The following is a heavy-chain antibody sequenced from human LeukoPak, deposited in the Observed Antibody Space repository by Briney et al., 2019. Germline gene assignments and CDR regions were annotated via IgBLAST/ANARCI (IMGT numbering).Heavy chain of an antibody. J-gene: IGHJ4*02. CDR3: ARAWDVVVPAAMASGV. CDR2: IKQDGSEK. Sequence: GGSLRLSFAASGFTFSSYWMSWVRQAPGKGLEWVAKIKQDGSEKYYVDSVKGRFTISRDNAKNSLYLQMNSLRAEDTAAYYCARAWDVVVPAAMASGVWGQGTLVTVSS. V-gene: IGHV3-7*01. D-gene: IGHD2-2*01. CDR1: GFTFSSYW.